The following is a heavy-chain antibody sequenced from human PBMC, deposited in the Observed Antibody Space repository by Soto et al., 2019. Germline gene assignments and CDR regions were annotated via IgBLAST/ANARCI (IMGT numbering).Heavy chain of an antibody. CDR1: GFTFRTYT. CDR3: ARDRGYDAHDYYYNAMDV. CDR2: IRGFSPYT. Sequence: GGSLRLSCISSGFTFRTYTMNWVRRAPGKGLEWVSGIRGFSPYTFYAESVKGRFTISRDSAKNSLYLQMNSLRAEDTAVYYCARDRGYDAHDYYYNAMDVWGQGTTVTVSS. V-gene: IGHV3-21*01. J-gene: IGHJ6*02. D-gene: IGHD2-15*01.